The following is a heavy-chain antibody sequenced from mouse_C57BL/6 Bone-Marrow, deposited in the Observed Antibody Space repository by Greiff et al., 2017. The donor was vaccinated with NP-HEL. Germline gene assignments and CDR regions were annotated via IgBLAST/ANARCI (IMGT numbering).Heavy chain of an antibody. Sequence: HVQLQQPGAELVKPGASVKLSCKASGYTFTSYWMQWVKQRPGQGLEWIGEIDPSDSYTNYNQKFKGKATLTVDTSSSTAYMQLSSLTSEDSAVYYCAREGVIYDGYYVGFAYWGQGTLVTVSA. D-gene: IGHD2-3*01. CDR3: AREGVIYDGYYVGFAY. CDR1: GYTFTSYW. V-gene: IGHV1-50*01. J-gene: IGHJ3*01. CDR2: IDPSDSYT.